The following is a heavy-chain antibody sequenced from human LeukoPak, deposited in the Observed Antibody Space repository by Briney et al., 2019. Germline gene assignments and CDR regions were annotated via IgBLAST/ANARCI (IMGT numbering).Heavy chain of an antibody. CDR3: ARYSEAVDY. CDR2: IYYSGST. Sequence: SGTLSLTCTVSGGSISSYYWSWIRQPPGKGLEWIGYIYYSGSTNYNPSLKSRVTISVDTSKNQFSLKLSSVTAADTAVYYCARYSEAVDYWGQGTLVTVSS. D-gene: IGHD2-21*01. J-gene: IGHJ4*02. V-gene: IGHV4-59*08. CDR1: GGSISSYY.